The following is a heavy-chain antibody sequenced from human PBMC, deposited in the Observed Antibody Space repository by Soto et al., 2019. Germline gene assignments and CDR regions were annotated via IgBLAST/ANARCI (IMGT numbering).Heavy chain of an antibody. J-gene: IGHJ4*02. D-gene: IGHD3-16*02. CDR2: IIPIFGTA. Sequence: QVQLVQSGAEVKKPGSSVKVSCKASGGTFSSYAISWVRQAPGQGLEWMGGIIPIFGTANYAQKFQGRVTITADESTSTAYMELSSLRSEDTAVYYCARETGKITFGGVIAYTPLGYWGQGTLVTVSS. V-gene: IGHV1-69*01. CDR3: ARETGKITFGGVIAYTPLGY. CDR1: GGTFSSYA.